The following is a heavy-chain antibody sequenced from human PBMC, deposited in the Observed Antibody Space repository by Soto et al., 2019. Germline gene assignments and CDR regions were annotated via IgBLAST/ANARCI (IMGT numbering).Heavy chain of an antibody. D-gene: IGHD7-27*01. Sequence: GWSLRLSCAASGFTFSSYSMNWVRQAPGKGLEWVSYISSSSSTIYYADSVKGRFTISRDNAKNSLYLQMNSLRDEDTAVYYCAVDLTGESNLYYYYGMDVWGQGTTVTVSS. J-gene: IGHJ6*02. CDR1: GFTFSSYS. CDR3: AVDLTGESNLYYYYGMDV. V-gene: IGHV3-48*02. CDR2: ISSSSSTI.